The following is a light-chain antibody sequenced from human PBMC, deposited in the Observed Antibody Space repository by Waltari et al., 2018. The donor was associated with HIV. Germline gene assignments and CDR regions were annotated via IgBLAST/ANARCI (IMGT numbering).Light chain of an antibody. J-gene: IGLJ3*02. Sequence: QSVLTQPPSASATPGRSVTISCSGNNSNVGSNHVNCYRQAPGTAPKLLMFSHNQRPSGVPDRFSGSKSGTSASLAIRGLKAEDEADYYCAASDDSLNAWMFGGGTKVTVL. CDR3: AASDDSLNAWM. CDR2: SHN. CDR1: NSNVGSNH. V-gene: IGLV1-44*01.